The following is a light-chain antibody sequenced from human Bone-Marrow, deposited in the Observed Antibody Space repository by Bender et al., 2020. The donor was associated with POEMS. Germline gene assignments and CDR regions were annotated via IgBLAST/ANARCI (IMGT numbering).Light chain of an antibody. J-gene: IGLJ3*02. CDR2: KDV. CDR3: QSAASSSTPWV. CDR1: ALPKQY. Sequence: SDEVTQPPSVSVSPGQTARITCSGDALPKQYVYWYQQKPGQAPVLVIYKDVERPSGIPERFAGSTSGTTVTLTIIGVQAEDEADYYCQSAASSSTPWVFGGGTKLTVL. V-gene: IGLV3-25*03.